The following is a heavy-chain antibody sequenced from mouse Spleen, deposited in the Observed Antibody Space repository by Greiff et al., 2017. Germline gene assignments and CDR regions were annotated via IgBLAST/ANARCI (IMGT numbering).Heavy chain of an antibody. J-gene: IGHJ2*01. CDR3: ARRTGRYYFDY. CDR2: ISSGGGNT. D-gene: IGHD4-1*01. V-gene: IGHV5-9*04. Sequence: EVKLVESGGGLVKLGGSLKLSCAASGFTFSSYAMSWVRQTPEKRLEWVATISSGGGNTYYPDSVKGRFTISRDNAKNTLYLQMSSLKSEDTAMYYCARRTGRYYFDYWGQGTTLTVSS. CDR1: GFTFSSYA.